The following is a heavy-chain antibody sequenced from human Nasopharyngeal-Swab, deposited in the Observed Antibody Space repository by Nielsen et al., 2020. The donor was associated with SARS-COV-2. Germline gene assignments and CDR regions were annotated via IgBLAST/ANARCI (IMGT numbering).Heavy chain of an antibody. Sequence: GESLKISCAASGFTFSSYSMNWVRQAPGKGLEWVSSISSSSSYIYYADSVKGRFTISRDNSKNTLYLQMNSLRAEDTAVYYCARDSTYYDSIPRDYWGQGTLVTVSS. J-gene: IGHJ4*02. V-gene: IGHV3-21*01. CDR2: ISSSSSYI. D-gene: IGHD3-22*01. CDR3: ARDSTYYDSIPRDY. CDR1: GFTFSSYS.